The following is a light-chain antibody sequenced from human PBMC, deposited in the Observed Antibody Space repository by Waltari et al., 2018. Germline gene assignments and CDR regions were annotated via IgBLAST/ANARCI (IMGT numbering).Light chain of an antibody. V-gene: IGKV4-1*01. CDR3: QQYYKTPS. CDR2: WAS. CDR1: QDILYNSNNKNY. J-gene: IGKJ4*01. Sequence: DIVMTQSPGSLVVSLGERATINCKSGQDILYNSNNKNYLAWYQHKPGQSPKLLFYWASTRASGVPDRFSGSGSGTDFTHTISRVQAEDVAIYYCQQYYKTPSFGGGTKVE.